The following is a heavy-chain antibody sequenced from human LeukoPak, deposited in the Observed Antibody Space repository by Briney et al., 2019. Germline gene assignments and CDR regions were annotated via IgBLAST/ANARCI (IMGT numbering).Heavy chain of an antibody. D-gene: IGHD3-10*01. J-gene: IGHJ5*02. CDR1: GFTFSNYA. CDR2: ISESGDTT. V-gene: IGHV3-23*01. CDR3: AKDPQTQSGWFDP. Sequence: GGSLRLSCEVSGFTFSNYAMNWVRQAPGKGLEWVSSISESGDTTDYADSVKGRFTISRDNSKNTLYLQMNSLRAEDTAVYYCAKDPQTQSGWFDPWGQGTLVTVSS.